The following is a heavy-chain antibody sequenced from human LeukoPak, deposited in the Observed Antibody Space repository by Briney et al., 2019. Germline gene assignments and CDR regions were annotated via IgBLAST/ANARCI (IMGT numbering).Heavy chain of an antibody. Sequence: GRSLRLSCAASGFTFSSYGMHWVRQAPGKGLEWVAVISYDGGNKYYADSVKGRFTISRDNSKNTLYLQMNSLRAEDTAVYYCAKSQDYGGNYYYYYGMDVWGQGTTVTVSS. D-gene: IGHD4-23*01. V-gene: IGHV3-30*18. J-gene: IGHJ6*02. CDR2: ISYDGGNK. CDR3: AKSQDYGGNYYYYYGMDV. CDR1: GFTFSSYG.